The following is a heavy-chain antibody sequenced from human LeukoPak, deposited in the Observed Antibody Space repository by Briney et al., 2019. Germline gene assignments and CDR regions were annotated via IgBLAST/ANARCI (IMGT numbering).Heavy chain of an antibody. CDR2: ISGSGGST. J-gene: IGHJ4*02. Sequence: GGSLRLSCAASGFTFSSYAMSWVCQAPGKGLEWVSAISGSGGSTYYADSVKGRFTISRDNSKNTLYLQMNSLRAEDTAVYYCARDQEASSSFGYWGQGTLVTVSS. V-gene: IGHV3-23*01. CDR1: GFTFSSYA. CDR3: ARDQEASSSFGY.